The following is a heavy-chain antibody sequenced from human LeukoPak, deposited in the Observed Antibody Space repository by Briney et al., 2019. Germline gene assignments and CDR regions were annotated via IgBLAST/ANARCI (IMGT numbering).Heavy chain of an antibody. J-gene: IGHJ4*02. CDR3: VRYTRGGIYDY. CDR2: ISAYNGNT. CDR1: GYTFTSYG. D-gene: IGHD6-13*01. Sequence: GASVKGSCKASGYTFTSYGISWVRQAPGQRLEWIGWISAYNGNTNYAQKLQGRVTMTTDTSTGTAYMELRRLRSVHPAVYYCVRYTRGGIYDYWGQGTLVTVSS. V-gene: IGHV1-18*01.